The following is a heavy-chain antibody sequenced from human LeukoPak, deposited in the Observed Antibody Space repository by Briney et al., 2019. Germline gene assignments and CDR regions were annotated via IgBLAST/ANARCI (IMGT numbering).Heavy chain of an antibody. Sequence: PSETLSLTCTVSGGSISSSSYYWSWIRQPPGKGLEWIGEINHSGSTNYNPSLKSRVTISVDTSKNQFSLKLSSVTAADTAVYYCARGATMVRGVHFDYWGQGTLVTVSS. J-gene: IGHJ4*02. D-gene: IGHD3-10*01. CDR3: ARGATMVRGVHFDY. CDR1: GGSISSSSYY. V-gene: IGHV4-39*07. CDR2: INHSGST.